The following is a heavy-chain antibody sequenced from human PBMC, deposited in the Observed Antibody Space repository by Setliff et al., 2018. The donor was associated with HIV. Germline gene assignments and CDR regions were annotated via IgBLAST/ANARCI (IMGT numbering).Heavy chain of an antibody. V-gene: IGHV4-39*01. CDR3: AGYSFGYYRGFDF. Sequence: SETLSLTCTVSGGSISSSSYYWGCIRQPPGKGLEWIGHIYYSGSTYYNPSLKSRVTISVDTSKNQFSLKLSSVTAADTAVYYCAGYSFGYYRGFDFWGQGTLVTVSS. CDR2: IYYSGST. D-gene: IGHD3-22*01. CDR1: GGSISSSSYY. J-gene: IGHJ4*02.